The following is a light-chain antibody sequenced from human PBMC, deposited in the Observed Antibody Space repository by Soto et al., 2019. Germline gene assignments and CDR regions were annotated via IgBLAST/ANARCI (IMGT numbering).Light chain of an antibody. J-gene: IGKJ2*01. CDR1: QSVSSSY. CDR2: GAS. Sequence: EIVLTQSPGTLSLSPGERVTLSCRASQSVSSSYLAWYQQKHAQAPRLLIYGASNMATGNPDRFSGSGSGPDVTITISRLEPADFAVYYCEQYGGSPPYTFGQGTKLEIK. CDR3: EQYGGSPPYT. V-gene: IGKV3-20*01.